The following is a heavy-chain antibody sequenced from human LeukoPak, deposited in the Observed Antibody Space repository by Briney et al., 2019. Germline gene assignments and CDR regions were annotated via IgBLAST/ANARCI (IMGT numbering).Heavy chain of an antibody. D-gene: IGHD1-14*01. Sequence: GGSLRLSCEASGFTFSSYWMHWVRQVPGKGLVWVSRINSDGSSTSYADSVKGRFTISRDNGKNTLYLQMNSLRAEDTAVYYCATGQGHGMGVWVQGTTGTVSS. CDR1: GFTFSSYW. CDR2: INSDGSST. CDR3: ATGQGHGMGV. V-gene: IGHV3-74*01. J-gene: IGHJ6*02.